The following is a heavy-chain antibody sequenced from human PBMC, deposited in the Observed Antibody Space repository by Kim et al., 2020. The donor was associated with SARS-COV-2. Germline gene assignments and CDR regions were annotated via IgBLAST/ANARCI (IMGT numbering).Heavy chain of an antibody. D-gene: IGHD1-20*01. CDR3: ARLRGITGTTSDY. V-gene: IGHV4-39*01. J-gene: IGHJ4*02. Sequence: SETLSLTCTVSGGSISSSSYYWGWIRQPPGKGLEWIGSIYYSGSTYYNPSLKSRVTISVDTSKNQFSLKLSSVTAADTAVYYCARLRGITGTTSDYGGQG. CDR1: GGSISSSSYY. CDR2: IYYSGST.